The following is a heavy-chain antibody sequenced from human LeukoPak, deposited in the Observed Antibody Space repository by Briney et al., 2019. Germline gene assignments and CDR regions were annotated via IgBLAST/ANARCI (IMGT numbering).Heavy chain of an antibody. D-gene: IGHD2-2*01. Sequence: ASVKVSCKASGYTFTSYGISWVRQAPGQGPEWMGWISAYNGNTNYAQKLQGRVTMTTDTSTSTAYMELRSLRSDDTAVYYCARAGYCSSTSCPYNNWFDPWGQGTLVTVSS. CDR1: GYTFTSYG. V-gene: IGHV1-18*01. CDR3: ARAGYCSSTSCPYNNWFDP. CDR2: ISAYNGNT. J-gene: IGHJ5*02.